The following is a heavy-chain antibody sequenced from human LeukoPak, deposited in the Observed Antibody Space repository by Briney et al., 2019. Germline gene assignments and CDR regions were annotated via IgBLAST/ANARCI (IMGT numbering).Heavy chain of an antibody. Sequence: GGSLRLSCAASGFTFSSYRMNWVPQAPGKALEWVSSISSSSSYIYYADSVEGRLTISRDNAKNSLYLQMNSLGAEDTAVYYCASDDYGGFDIWGQGTMVTVSS. D-gene: IGHD4-23*01. CDR3: ASDDYGGFDI. V-gene: IGHV3-21*01. J-gene: IGHJ3*02. CDR1: GFTFSSYR. CDR2: ISSSSSYI.